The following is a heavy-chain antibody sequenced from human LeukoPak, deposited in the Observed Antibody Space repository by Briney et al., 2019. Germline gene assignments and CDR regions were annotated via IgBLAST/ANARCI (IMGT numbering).Heavy chain of an antibody. CDR2: INHSGST. V-gene: IGHV4-34*01. D-gene: IGHD2-2*01. CDR3: ASLYCSSTSCYELNWFDP. Sequence: SETLSLTCAVYGGSFSGYYWSWIRQPPGKGLEWIGEINHSGSTNYNPSLKSRVTISVDTSKNQFSLKLSSVTAADTAVYYCASLYCSSTSCYELNWFDPWGQGTLVTVSS. CDR1: GGSFSGYY. J-gene: IGHJ5*02.